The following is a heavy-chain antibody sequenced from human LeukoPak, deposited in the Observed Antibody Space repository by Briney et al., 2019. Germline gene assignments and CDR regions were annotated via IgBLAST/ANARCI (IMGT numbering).Heavy chain of an antibody. D-gene: IGHD1-26*01. CDR1: GGSFSGYY. V-gene: IGHV4-34*01. Sequence: SETLSLTCAVYGGSFSGYYWSWIRQPPGKGLEWIGEISHSGSTYYSPSLKSRVTISVDTYNNQFSLKLSSVTAADTAVYYCATSHKFRSRREPTTPTRWFDPWGQGTLVTVSS. J-gene: IGHJ5*02. CDR2: ISHSGST. CDR3: ATSHKFRSRREPTTPTRWFDP.